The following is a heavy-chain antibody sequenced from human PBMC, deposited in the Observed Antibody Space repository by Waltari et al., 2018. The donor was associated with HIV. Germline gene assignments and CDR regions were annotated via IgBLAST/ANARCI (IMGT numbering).Heavy chain of an antibody. Sequence: EVQMVESGGGLVQPGRSLRLSCTASGFTFNDFAVKWFRQAPGKGREWVGYIRSKTYGGTTEYAASVKGRFTISRDDSKSIAYLQMNSLKTEDTAVYYCIRGLRGLDIWGQGTMVTVSS. J-gene: IGHJ3*02. V-gene: IGHV3-49*03. CDR1: GFTFNDFA. CDR3: IRGLRGLDI. D-gene: IGHD5-12*01. CDR2: IRSKTYGGTT.